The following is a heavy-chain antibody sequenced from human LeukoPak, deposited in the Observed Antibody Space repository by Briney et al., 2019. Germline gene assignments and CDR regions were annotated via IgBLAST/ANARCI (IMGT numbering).Heavy chain of an antibody. D-gene: IGHD3-10*01. CDR3: ARSLYYYGSDSFDI. V-gene: IGHV4-39*07. CDR1: SGSISTSNYY. J-gene: IGHJ3*02. Sequence: SETLSLTCTVSSGSISTSNYYWGWVRQPPGKALEWIGNIFYSGSTYYSPSLKSRVTISLDTSRNQFSLKLSSVTAADTAVYYCARSLYYYGSDSFDIWGQGTMVTVSS. CDR2: IFYSGST.